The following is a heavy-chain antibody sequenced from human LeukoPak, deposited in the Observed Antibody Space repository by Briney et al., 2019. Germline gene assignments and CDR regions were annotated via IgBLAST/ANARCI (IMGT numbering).Heavy chain of an antibody. Sequence: GGSLRLSCAASGFTFNSYAMSWVRQAPWERLQWVSGISDSGGNTYYADSVRGRFTISRGNSKNTLYLQMNSLRAEDTAIYYCARHRSSWLIDYWGQGTLVTVSS. CDR2: ISDSGGNT. CDR3: ARHRSSWLIDY. J-gene: IGHJ4*02. V-gene: IGHV3-23*01. CDR1: GFTFNSYA. D-gene: IGHD6-6*01.